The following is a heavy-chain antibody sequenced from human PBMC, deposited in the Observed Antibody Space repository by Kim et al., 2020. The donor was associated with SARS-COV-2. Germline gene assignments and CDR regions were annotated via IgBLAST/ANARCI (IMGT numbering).Heavy chain of an antibody. D-gene: IGHD6-13*01. Sequence: TTYARSVKSRFPNSRDRTNNTPYLQMNSQRAEDTAVYYCASGYSSRPFDYWGQGTLVTVSS. CDR2: T. CDR3: ASGYSSRPFDY. V-gene: IGHV3-74*01. J-gene: IGHJ4*02.